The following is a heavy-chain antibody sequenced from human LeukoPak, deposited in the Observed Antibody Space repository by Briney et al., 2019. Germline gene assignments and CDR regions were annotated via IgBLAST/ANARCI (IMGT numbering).Heavy chain of an antibody. CDR2: IIPIFGTA. D-gene: IGHD3-3*01. CDR3: ARPSRFFQNYDFWSSGDYYYYGMDV. Sequence: SVKVSCKASGGTFSSYAISWVRQAPGQGLEWMGGIIPIFGTANYAQKFQGRVTITADESTSTAYMELSSLRSEDTAVYYCARPSRFFQNYDFWSSGDYYYYGMDVWGQGTTVTVSS. CDR1: GGTFSSYA. J-gene: IGHJ6*02. V-gene: IGHV1-69*13.